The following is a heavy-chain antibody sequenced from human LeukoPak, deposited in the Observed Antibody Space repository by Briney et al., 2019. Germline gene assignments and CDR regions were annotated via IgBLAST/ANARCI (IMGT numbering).Heavy chain of an antibody. V-gene: IGHV3-33*01. J-gene: IGHJ6*04. CDR3: ARDCYYGSGSYCYYYGMHV. CDR2: IWYDGSNK. CDR1: GFTFSSYG. D-gene: IGHD3-10*01. Sequence: GRSLRLSCAASGFTFSSYGMHWVRQAPGKGLEWVAVIWYDGSNKYYADSVKGRFTISRDNSKNTLYLQMNSLRAEDTAVYYCARDCYYGSGSYCYYYGMHVWGKGTTVTVSS.